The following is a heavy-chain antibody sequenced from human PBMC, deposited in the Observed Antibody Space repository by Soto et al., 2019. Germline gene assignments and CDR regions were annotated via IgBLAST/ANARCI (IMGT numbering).Heavy chain of an antibody. V-gene: IGHV1-69*02. CDR3: AKARTASAPFVF. CDR1: GGTFTNYT. J-gene: IGHJ4*02. Sequence: QVQLVQSGAEMKRPESSVKVSCETSGGTFTNYTFSWVRQAPGQGLEWMGWIIPVLNIAKYAQKFQGRINITADKSTNTAYLELSSLRSEDTAIYFCAKARTASAPFVFWGQGTLVTVSS. CDR2: IIPVLNIA. D-gene: IGHD2-21*02.